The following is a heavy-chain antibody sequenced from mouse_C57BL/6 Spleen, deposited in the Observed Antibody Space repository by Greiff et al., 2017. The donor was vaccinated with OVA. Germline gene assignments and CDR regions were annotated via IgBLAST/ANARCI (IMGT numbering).Heavy chain of an antibody. CDR2: IYPSDSET. CDR1: GYTFTSYW. V-gene: IGHV1-61*01. Sequence: VQLQQSGAELVRPGSSVKLSCKASGYTFTSYWMDWVKQRPGQGLEWIGNIYPSDSETHYNQKFKDKATLTVDKSSSTAYMQLSSLTSEDSAVYYCARREGYDYGGNYFDYWGQGTTLSVSS. D-gene: IGHD2-4*01. CDR3: ARREGYDYGGNYFDY. J-gene: IGHJ2*01.